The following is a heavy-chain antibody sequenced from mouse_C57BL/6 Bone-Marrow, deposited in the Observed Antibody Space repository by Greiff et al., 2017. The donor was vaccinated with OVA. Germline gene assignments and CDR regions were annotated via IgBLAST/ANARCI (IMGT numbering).Heavy chain of an antibody. V-gene: IGHV1-15*01. CDR3: TRTATGDY. J-gene: IGHJ2*01. D-gene: IGHD1-2*01. CDR2: IDPETGGT. CDR1: GYTFTDYE. Sequence: QVQLQQSGAELVRPGASVTLSCKASGYTFTDYEMHWVKQTPVHGLEWIGAIDPETGGTAYNQKFKGKAILTVDKSSSTAYMELRSLTSEDSASYYCTRTATGDYWGQGTTLTVSS.